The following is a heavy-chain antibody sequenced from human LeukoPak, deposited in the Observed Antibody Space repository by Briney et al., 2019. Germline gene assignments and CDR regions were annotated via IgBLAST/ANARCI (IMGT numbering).Heavy chain of an antibody. CDR3: AGPQSFYSYYGMDV. Sequence: GGSLRLSCAASGFTFSYYAMHWVRQAPGKGLEWVAVISYDGTNKYYADSVKGRFTISRDSSKSTLYLQMNSLTAEDTGVYYCAGPQSFYSYYGMDVWGQGTRVTVSS. J-gene: IGHJ6*02. CDR2: ISYDGTNK. V-gene: IGHV3-30*04. CDR1: GFTFSYYA.